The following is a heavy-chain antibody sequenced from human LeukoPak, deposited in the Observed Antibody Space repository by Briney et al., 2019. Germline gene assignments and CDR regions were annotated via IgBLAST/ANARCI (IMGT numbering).Heavy chain of an antibody. J-gene: IGHJ4*02. D-gene: IGHD3-16*02. Sequence: GGSLRLSCAASGFTFSNYEMNWVRQAPGKWLEWVSYISSSGSTIYYADSVKGRFTISRDNAKNSLFLQVNSLRAEDTAVYYCARERGTVISHDLDYWGQGTLVTVSS. CDR2: ISSSGSTI. CDR3: ARERGTVISHDLDY. CDR1: GFTFSNYE. V-gene: IGHV3-48*03.